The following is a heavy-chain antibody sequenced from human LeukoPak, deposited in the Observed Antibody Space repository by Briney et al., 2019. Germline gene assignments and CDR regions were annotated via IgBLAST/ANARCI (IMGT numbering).Heavy chain of an antibody. CDR3: ARPVREGSRQKMVRVYYYYYMDV. J-gene: IGHJ6*03. D-gene: IGHD6-13*01. Sequence: AGGSLRLSCAASGFIFSGYWMTWVRQAPGRGLEWVASIKEDGSEKYYVDSVKGRFTVSRDNAKNSLYLQMNSLRVEDTAVYYCARPVREGSRQKMVRVYYYYYMDVWGKGTTVTVSS. CDR1: GFIFSGYW. CDR2: IKEDGSEK. V-gene: IGHV3-7*01.